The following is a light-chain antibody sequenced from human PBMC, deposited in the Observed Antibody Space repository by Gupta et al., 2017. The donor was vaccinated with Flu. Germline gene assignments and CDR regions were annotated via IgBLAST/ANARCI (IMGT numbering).Light chain of an antibody. J-gene: IGKJ2*01. Sequence: DIQMTQFPSTLSASVGDRVTITCRASQSISSLLSWYQQKPGKATKILIYKTSSVKSGVPSRFSGSGYGTEFTLTINSLQPDDSANYYCQFQHTFGQGTKLEIK. V-gene: IGKV1-5*03. CDR2: KTS. CDR1: QSISSL. CDR3: QFQHT.